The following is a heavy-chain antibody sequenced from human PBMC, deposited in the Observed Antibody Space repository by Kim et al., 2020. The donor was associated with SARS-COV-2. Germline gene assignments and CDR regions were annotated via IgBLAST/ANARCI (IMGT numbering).Heavy chain of an antibody. CDR1: GFTFSTYW. J-gene: IGHJ4*02. CDR2: IGQDGSRK. V-gene: IGHV3-7*01. D-gene: IGHD3-22*01. Sequence: GGSLRLSCAASGFTFSTYWMTWVRQVPGKGLEWVANIGQDGSRKNYVDSVKGRFTISRDNAKNALNMQMNNLGAEDTAVFYCARTSLYDSGAYEDYWGQGTLVTVSS. CDR3: ARTSLYDSGAYEDY.